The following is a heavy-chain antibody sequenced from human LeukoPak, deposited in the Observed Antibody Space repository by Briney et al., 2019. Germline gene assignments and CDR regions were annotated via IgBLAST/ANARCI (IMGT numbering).Heavy chain of an antibody. Sequence: GGSLRLSGAASGFTFRRHDMHWVRQAPDKGLEWVASISYDGTSEKYEESVKGRFTISRDNSKNTLYLQMKSLRLGDTALYYCTKALSYHDSWKDNWFAPWGQGTLVTVSS. CDR3: TKALSYHDSWKDNWFAP. D-gene: IGHD3-22*01. CDR2: ISYDGTSE. J-gene: IGHJ5*02. CDR1: GFTFRRHD. V-gene: IGHV3-30*04.